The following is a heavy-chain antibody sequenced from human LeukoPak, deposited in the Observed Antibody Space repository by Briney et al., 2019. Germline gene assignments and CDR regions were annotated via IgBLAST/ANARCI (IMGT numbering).Heavy chain of an antibody. J-gene: IGHJ4*02. CDR3: AADPTYYDFWSGPG. CDR1: GFTFSSYA. Sequence: GGSLRLSCAASGFTFSSYAVSWVRQAPGKGLEWVSAISGSGGSTYYADSVKGRFTISRDNSKNTLYLQMNSLRAEDTAVYYCAADPTYYDFWSGPGWGQGTLVTVSS. CDR2: ISGSGGST. D-gene: IGHD3-3*01. V-gene: IGHV3-23*01.